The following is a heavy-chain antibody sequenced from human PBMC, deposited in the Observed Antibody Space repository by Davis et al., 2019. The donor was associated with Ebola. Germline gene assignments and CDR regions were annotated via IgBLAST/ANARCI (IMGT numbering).Heavy chain of an antibody. J-gene: IGHJ4*02. CDR2: IYSGGST. Sequence: GESLKISCAASGFTVSSNYMSWVRQAPGKGLEWVSVIYSGGSTYYADSVKGRFTISRDNSKNTLYLQMNSLRAEDTAVYYCARVHSEVYWGQGTLVTVSS. D-gene: IGHD1-26*01. V-gene: IGHV3-53*01. CDR3: ARVHSEVY. CDR1: GFTVSSNY.